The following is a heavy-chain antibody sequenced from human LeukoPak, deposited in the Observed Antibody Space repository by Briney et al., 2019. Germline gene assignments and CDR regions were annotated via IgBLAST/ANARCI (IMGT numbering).Heavy chain of an antibody. CDR3: AKEGGPARPGLDS. Sequence: SETLSLTCTVPGASMTSHYWTWMRQDPGTGLEWIGNIFHTGSTSYNPALESRVTISLDTSNNQFSLKMTSVTPADTAVYYCAKEGGPARPGLDSWGQGTLVTVSS. D-gene: IGHD6-6*01. CDR1: GASMTSHY. V-gene: IGHV4-59*11. CDR2: IFHTGST. J-gene: IGHJ4*02.